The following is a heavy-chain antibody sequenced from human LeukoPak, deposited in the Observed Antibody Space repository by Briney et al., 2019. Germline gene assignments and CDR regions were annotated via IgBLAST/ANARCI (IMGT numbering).Heavy chain of an antibody. V-gene: IGHV4-59*01. Sequence: SESLSLTCTVSGGSISSYYWSWIRQPPGKGLEWIGYIYYSGSTNFNPSLKSRVTISVDTSKNQFPLKLSSVTAADTAVYYCAGPPPGASYSGMAAWGKGPTVPVPS. CDR1: GGSISSYY. J-gene: IGHJ6*04. CDR3: AGPPPGASYSGMAA. CDR2: IYYSGST.